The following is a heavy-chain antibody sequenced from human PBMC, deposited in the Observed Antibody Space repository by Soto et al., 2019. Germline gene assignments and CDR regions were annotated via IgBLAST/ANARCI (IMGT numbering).Heavy chain of an antibody. V-gene: IGHV3-74*01. D-gene: IGHD1-26*01. Sequence: EVQLVESGGGLVQPGGSLTLSCAASGFTFSSYWIHWVRQAPGKGVVWVSRITPAGRGTNYADSEKGRFTTSRDNAKNTLLLQMNSLSPDDTAVYYCARVGKGAWYFDLWGRGTLVTVSS. J-gene: IGHJ2*01. CDR2: ITPAGRGT. CDR3: ARVGKGAWYFDL. CDR1: GFTFSSYW.